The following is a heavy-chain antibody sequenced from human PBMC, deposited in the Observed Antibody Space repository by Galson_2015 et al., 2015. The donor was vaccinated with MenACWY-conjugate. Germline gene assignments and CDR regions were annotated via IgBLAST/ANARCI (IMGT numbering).Heavy chain of an antibody. V-gene: IGHV4-59*01. Sequence: ETLSLTCTVSGGSINSYYWSWIRQPPGKGLEWIGYMYYSGSANYNPSLKSRVTISVDTSKNQFSLTMTSVTAADTAVYYCARGVNLASMAGYWGQGTLVTV. CDR2: MYYSGSA. J-gene: IGHJ4*02. CDR1: GGSINSYY. D-gene: IGHD3-3*02. CDR3: ARGVNLASMAGY.